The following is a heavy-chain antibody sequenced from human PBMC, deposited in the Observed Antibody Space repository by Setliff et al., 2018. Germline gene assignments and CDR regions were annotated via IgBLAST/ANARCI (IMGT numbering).Heavy chain of an antibody. J-gene: IGHJ6*03. D-gene: IGHD2-15*01. Sequence: GASVKVSCKASGGTFSSYGISWVRQAPGQGLEWMGGTIPIFGSTNYAQKFQDRVTIITDESTSTAYMELSSLRTEDTAVYYCARVRDCSGGICHRGFHHYMDVWGKGTTVTVSS. CDR3: ARVRDCSGGICHRGFHHYMDV. CDR1: GGTFSSYG. V-gene: IGHV1-69*05. CDR2: TIPIFGST.